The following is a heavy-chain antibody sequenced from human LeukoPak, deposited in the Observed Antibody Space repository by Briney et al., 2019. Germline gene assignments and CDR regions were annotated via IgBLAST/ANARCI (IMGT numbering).Heavy chain of an antibody. CDR2: ISSSGASI. V-gene: IGHV3-21*01. CDR1: GFTFNSYS. D-gene: IGHD3-22*01. Sequence: PGGALRLSCAAPGFTFNSYSMKWGRQGPGEGVEWVSFISSSGASIYYADSVKGRFTVSRDNAKNSLYLQMNSLGVEDTAMYYCAPICSSGNCFQTRFDYWGQGTLVTVSS. J-gene: IGHJ4*02. CDR3: APICSSGNCFQTRFDY.